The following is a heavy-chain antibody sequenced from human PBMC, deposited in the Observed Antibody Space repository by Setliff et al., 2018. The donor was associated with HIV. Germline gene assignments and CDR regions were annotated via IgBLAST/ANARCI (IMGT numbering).Heavy chain of an antibody. V-gene: IGHV4-59*01. J-gene: IGHJ6*03. CDR3: ATGENYFGSGSPSVHYYMDV. Sequence: LSLTCTVSGDSFNNYHWSWIRQPPGEGLEFLGFFHYRGSPIYNPSLKSRVKISVDTSKNQFSLNLTSVTAADTAVYYCATGENYFGSGSPSVHYYMDVWGKGTTVTVSS. CDR1: GDSFNNYH. CDR2: FHYRGSP. D-gene: IGHD3-10*01.